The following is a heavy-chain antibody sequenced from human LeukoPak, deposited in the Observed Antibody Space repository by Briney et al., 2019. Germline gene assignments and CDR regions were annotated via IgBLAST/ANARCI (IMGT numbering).Heavy chain of an antibody. CDR3: ARNGGGDIVATVYYFDY. CDR1: GGSISSYY. D-gene: IGHD5-12*01. Sequence: NPSETLSLTCTVSGGSISSYYWSWIRQPPGKGLEWIGYIYYSGSTNYNPPLKCRVTISVGTSKNQFSLKLSSVTAADTAVYYCARNGGGDIVATVYYFDYWGQGTLVTVSS. V-gene: IGHV4-59*01. CDR2: IYYSGST. J-gene: IGHJ4*02.